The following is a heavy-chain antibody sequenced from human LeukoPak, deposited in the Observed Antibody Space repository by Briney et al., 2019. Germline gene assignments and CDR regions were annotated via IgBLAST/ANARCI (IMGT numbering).Heavy chain of an antibody. V-gene: IGHV3-7*01. CDR1: GFTFANHW. Sequence: GGSLRLSCAASGFTFANHWMAWVRQAPGKGLEWVANTKPDGSAEYYADSVRGRFTASRDNANNLLYLQMNRLRAEDTAVYYCARDGGLHTNFDYWGQGTLLTVSS. J-gene: IGHJ4*02. CDR3: ARDGGLHTNFDY. CDR2: TKPDGSAE. D-gene: IGHD2-15*01.